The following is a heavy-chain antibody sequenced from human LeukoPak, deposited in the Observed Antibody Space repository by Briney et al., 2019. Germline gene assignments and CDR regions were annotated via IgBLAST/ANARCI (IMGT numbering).Heavy chain of an antibody. V-gene: IGHV3-49*03. CDR3: TRVGVWFGELSSFDY. Sequence: GGSLRLSCTGSGFTFGDYAMSWFRQAPGKGLEWVGFSRSKAYGGTTEYAASVQGRFTTSRDDSNSIAYLQMNSLKTEDTALYYCTRVGVWFGELSSFDYWGQGTLVTVSS. CDR2: SRSKAYGGTT. J-gene: IGHJ4*02. D-gene: IGHD3-10*01. CDR1: GFTFGDYA.